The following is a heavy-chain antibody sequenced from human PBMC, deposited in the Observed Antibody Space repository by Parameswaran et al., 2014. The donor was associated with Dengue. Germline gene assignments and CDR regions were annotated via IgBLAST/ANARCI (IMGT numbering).Heavy chain of an antibody. CDR2: ISSSSSYI. D-gene: IGHD2-21*02. CDR3: ARDFQTYCGGDCYGARFSFITLHAFDI. V-gene: IGHV3-21*01. J-gene: IGHJ3*02. Sequence: VRQAPGKGLEWVSSISSSSSYIYYADSVKGRFTISRDNAKNSLYLQMNSLRAEDTAVYYCARDFQTYCGGDCYGARFSFITLHAFDIWGQGTMVTVSS.